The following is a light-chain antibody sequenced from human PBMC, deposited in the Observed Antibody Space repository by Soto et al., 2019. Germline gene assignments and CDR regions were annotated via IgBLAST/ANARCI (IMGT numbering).Light chain of an antibody. CDR3: HQYDTSARYI. CDR2: ATS. J-gene: IGKJ2*01. CDR1: QDLNTRY. Sequence: IVLTQSPGTLSLSPGERATLSCRASQDLNTRYSAWYQQKRGQPPSLLIFATSTRAAGIPDRFSGSGSGREFTITISRLEPPDSSVYFCHQYDTSARYIFGQGTSLDIK. V-gene: IGKV3-20*01.